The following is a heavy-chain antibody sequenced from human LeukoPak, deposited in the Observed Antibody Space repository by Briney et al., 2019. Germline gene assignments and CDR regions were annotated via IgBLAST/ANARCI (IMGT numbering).Heavy chain of an antibody. CDR1: GFTFSSYA. D-gene: IGHD2-2*02. Sequence: GGSLRLSCTVFGFTFSSYAMSWVRQAPGKGLEWVSAIGASGASTYYADSVKGRFTISRDNSKNTLYLQMNSLRAEDTAVYYCATRGYCSSTSCYTLGYWGQGTLVTVSS. V-gene: IGHV3-23*01. J-gene: IGHJ4*02. CDR2: IGASGAST. CDR3: ATRGYCSSTSCYTLGY.